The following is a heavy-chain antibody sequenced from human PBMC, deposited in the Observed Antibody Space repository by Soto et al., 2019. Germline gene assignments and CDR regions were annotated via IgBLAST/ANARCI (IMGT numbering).Heavy chain of an antibody. Sequence: ASVKVSCKASGYSFTNYGISWVRQSPGHGVEWMGWVSAYNGDTNYAQKVQGRVTMTTDTSTSTAYMELRSLRSDDTAVYYCARSPDIVLVPGDKGGVEFWGQGTTVRVS. J-gene: IGHJ6*02. D-gene: IGHD2-2*01. CDR1: GYSFTNYG. V-gene: IGHV1-18*04. CDR2: VSAYNGDT. CDR3: ARSPDIVLVPGDKGGVEF.